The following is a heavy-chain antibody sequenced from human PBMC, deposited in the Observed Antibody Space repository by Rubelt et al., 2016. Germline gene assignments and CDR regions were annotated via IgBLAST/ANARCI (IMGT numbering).Heavy chain of an antibody. D-gene: IGHD3-10*01. V-gene: IGHV3-23*01. Sequence: EEQLLEPGGGLVQPGGSLRLSCAASGFIFSNYAMSWVRQAPGKGLEWVSSISTHGVDTYYADSMRGRFTISRDNSKNPLSVQMNSRRVGDTALYYCVKGGGSQFHFWGQGTLVTVSS. J-gene: IGHJ4*02. CDR1: GFIFSNYA. CDR3: VKGGGSQFHF. CDR2: ISTHGVDT.